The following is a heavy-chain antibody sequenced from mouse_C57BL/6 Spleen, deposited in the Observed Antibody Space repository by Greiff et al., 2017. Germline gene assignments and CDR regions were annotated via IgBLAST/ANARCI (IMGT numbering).Heavy chain of an antibody. Sequence: VQLQQSGAELVRPGTSVKVSCKASGYAFTNYLIEWVKQRPGQGLEWIGVINPGSGGTNYNEKFKGKATLTADKSSSTAYMQLSSLTSEDSAVFFCAGYYYGSSNGYFDVWGTGTTVTVSS. D-gene: IGHD1-1*01. J-gene: IGHJ1*03. CDR2: INPGSGGT. CDR1: GYAFTNYL. V-gene: IGHV1-54*01. CDR3: AGYYYGSSNGYFDV.